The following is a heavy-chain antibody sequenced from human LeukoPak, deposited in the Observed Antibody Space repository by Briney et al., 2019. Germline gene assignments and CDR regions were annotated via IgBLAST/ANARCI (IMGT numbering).Heavy chain of an antibody. D-gene: IGHD4-23*01. CDR3: ARDRNGGNTYYFDY. V-gene: IGHV3-23*01. Sequence: GGTLRLSCAASGFTFNTYGMTWVRQAPGKGLEWVSAITSSGGSTYYGDSVKGRFTISRDNAKNSLYLQMNSLRAEDTALYYCARDRNGGNTYYFDYWGQGTLVTVSS. CDR2: ITSSGGST. CDR1: GFTFNTYG. J-gene: IGHJ4*02.